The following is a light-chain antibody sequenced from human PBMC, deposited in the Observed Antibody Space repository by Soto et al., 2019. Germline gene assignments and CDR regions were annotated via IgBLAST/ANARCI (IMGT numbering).Light chain of an antibody. Sequence: IVMTQSPATLSVSPGERATFSCRASQNIYSNIAWYQQRPGQAPRLLIYRASTRATGIPSRFSGSGSGTDFTLTISSLEPEDFAVYYCQQRKNWPPLTFGGGTKVDIK. CDR1: QNIYSN. CDR2: RAS. CDR3: QQRKNWPPLT. V-gene: IGKV3D-15*01. J-gene: IGKJ4*01.